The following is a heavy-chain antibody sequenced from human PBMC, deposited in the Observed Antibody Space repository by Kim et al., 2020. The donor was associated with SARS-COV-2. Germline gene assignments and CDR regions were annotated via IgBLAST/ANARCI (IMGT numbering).Heavy chain of an antibody. CDR3: ARGCGYCSSTSCYGYYGMDV. Sequence: GGSLRLSCAASGFTVSSNYMSWVRQAPGKGLEWVSVIYSGGSTDYADSVKGRFTISRDNSKNTLYLQMNSLRAEDTAVYYCARGCGYCSSTSCYGYYGMDVWGQGTTVTVSS. V-gene: IGHV3-53*01. D-gene: IGHD2-2*03. CDR1: GFTVSSNY. J-gene: IGHJ6*02. CDR2: IYSGGST.